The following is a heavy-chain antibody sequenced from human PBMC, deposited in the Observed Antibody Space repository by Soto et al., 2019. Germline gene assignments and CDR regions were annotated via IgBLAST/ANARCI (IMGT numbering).Heavy chain of an antibody. V-gene: IGHV3-23*01. CDR3: AKTRLYDNNDYHRDGFDV. CDR1: GFRFWTYS. Sequence: EVKLLESGGGLVQPGESLRLSCAASGFRFWTYSMSWVRQAPGKGLGWVSGISGDGSATSYADSLKGRFTVSRDNSKDTLFLQMNTLRVEDTAVYYCAKTRLYDNNDYHRDGFDVWGPGTAVTVS. CDR2: ISGDGSAT. J-gene: IGHJ3*01. D-gene: IGHD5-12*01.